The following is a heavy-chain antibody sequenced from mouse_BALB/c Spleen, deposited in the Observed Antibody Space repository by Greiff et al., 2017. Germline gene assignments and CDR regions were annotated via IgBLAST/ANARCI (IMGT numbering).Heavy chain of an antibody. Sequence: EVQLQQSGAELVKPGASVKLSCTASGFNIKDTYMHWVKQRPEQGLEWIGRIDPANGNTKYDPKFQGKATITADTSSNTAYLQLSSLTSEDTAVYYCARSLYGNYEYYFDYWGQGTTLTVSS. D-gene: IGHD2-1*01. CDR2: IDPANGNT. CDR1: GFNIKDTY. J-gene: IGHJ2*01. CDR3: ARSLYGNYEYYFDY. V-gene: IGHV14-3*02.